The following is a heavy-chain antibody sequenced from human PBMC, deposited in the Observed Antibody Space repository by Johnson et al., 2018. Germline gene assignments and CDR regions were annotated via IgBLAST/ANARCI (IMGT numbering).Heavy chain of an antibody. V-gene: IGHV3-9*01. CDR1: GFTLDDYA. Sequence: VQLVESGGGLVQPGRSLRLSCAAPGFTLDDYAMHWVRQAPGKGLEGVSGISGNSGTIGYADSWKGRFTISRENTKNPLYLQMNSLGAEDTAVYYCARETYGMDGWGQGTTVTVSS. J-gene: IGHJ6*02. CDR2: ISGNSGTI. CDR3: ARETYGMDG.